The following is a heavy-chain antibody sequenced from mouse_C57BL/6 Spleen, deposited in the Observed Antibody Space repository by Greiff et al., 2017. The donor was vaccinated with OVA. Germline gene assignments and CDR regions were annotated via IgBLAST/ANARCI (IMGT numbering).Heavy chain of an antibody. CDR1: GYTFTSYG. CDR3: ARGGAYYYDGAY. J-gene: IGHJ3*01. V-gene: IGHV1-81*01. D-gene: IGHD2-4*01. CDR2: IYPRSGNT. Sequence: QVQLQQSGAELARPGASVKLSCKASGYTFTSYGISWVKQRTGQGLEWIGEIYPRSGNTYYNEKFKGKATLTADKSSSTAYMELRSLTSEDSAVYFCARGGAYYYDGAYWGQGTLVTVSA.